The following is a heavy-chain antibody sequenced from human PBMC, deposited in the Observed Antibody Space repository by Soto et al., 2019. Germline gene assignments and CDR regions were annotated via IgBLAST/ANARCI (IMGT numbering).Heavy chain of an antibody. CDR2: INHSGST. Sequence: PSETLSLTCAVYGGSFSGYYWSWIRQPPGKGLEWIGEINHSGSTNYNPSLKSRVTISVDTSKNQFSLKLSSVTAADTAVYYCARATGFMVRGVITRDYYYGMDVWGQGTTVTVSS. D-gene: IGHD3-10*01. CDR3: ARATGFMVRGVITRDYYYGMDV. J-gene: IGHJ6*02. V-gene: IGHV4-34*01. CDR1: GGSFSGYY.